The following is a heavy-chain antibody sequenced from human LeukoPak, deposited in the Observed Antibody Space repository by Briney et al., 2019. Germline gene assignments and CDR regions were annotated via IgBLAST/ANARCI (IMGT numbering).Heavy chain of an antibody. Sequence: PSETLSLTCTVSGGSISSDYWQWIRQPPGRGLEWIGEITHSGSVKNNPSLRSRVTMSLDTSKNQFSLKLSSVTAAGTAVYYCARTDSNYNWFDPWGQGTLVTVSS. CDR3: ARTDSNYNWFDP. D-gene: IGHD4-11*01. J-gene: IGHJ5*02. CDR1: GGSISSDY. CDR2: ITHSGSV. V-gene: IGHV4-34*10.